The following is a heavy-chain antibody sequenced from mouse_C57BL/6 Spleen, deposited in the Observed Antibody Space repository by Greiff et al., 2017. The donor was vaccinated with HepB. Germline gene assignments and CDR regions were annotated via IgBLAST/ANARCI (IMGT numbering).Heavy chain of an antibody. CDR2: IHPNSGST. CDR3: ARFSNYVSFDY. J-gene: IGHJ2*01. CDR1: GYTFTSYW. D-gene: IGHD2-5*01. V-gene: IGHV1-64*01. Sequence: VKLQQPGAELVKPGASVKLSCKASGYTFTSYWMHWVKQRPGQGLEWIGMIHPNSGSTNYNEKFKSKATLTVDKSSSTAYMQLSSLTSEDTAVYYYARFSNYVSFDYWGQGTTLTVSS.